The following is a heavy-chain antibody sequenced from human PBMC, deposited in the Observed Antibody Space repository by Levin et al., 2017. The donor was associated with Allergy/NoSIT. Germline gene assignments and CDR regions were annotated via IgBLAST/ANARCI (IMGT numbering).Heavy chain of an antibody. CDR3: AHGEIDDYYYYYGMDV. CDR2: IYWNDDK. CDR1: GFSLSTSGVG. J-gene: IGHJ6*02. D-gene: IGHD2/OR15-2a*01. V-gene: IGHV2-5*01. Sequence: SGPTLVKPTQTLTLTCTFSGFSLSTSGVGVGWIRQPPGKALEWLALIYWNDDKRYSPSLKSRLTITKDTSKNQVVLTMTNMDPVDTATYYCAHGEIDDYYYYYGMDVWGQGTTVTVSS.